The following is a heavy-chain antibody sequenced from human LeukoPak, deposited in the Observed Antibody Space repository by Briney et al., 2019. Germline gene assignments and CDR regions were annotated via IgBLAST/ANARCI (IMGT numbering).Heavy chain of an antibody. D-gene: IGHD2-15*01. CDR2: INHSGST. CDR1: GGSFSGYY. CDR3: ARGRPRRGYCSGGSCYSPY. Sequence: KPSETLSLTCAVYGGSFSGYYWSWIRQPPGKGLEWIGEINHSGSTNYNPSLKSRVTISVDTSKNQFSLKLSSVTAADTAVYYCARGRPRRGYCSGGSCYSPYWGQGTLVTVSS. J-gene: IGHJ4*02. V-gene: IGHV4-34*01.